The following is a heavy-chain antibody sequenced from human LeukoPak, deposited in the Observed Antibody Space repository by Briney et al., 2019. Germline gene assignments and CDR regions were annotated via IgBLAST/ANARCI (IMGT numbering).Heavy chain of an antibody. J-gene: IGHJ4*02. CDR2: ISYDGSRE. CDR1: GFSFKDYG. D-gene: IGHD2-15*01. V-gene: IGHV3-30*03. Sequence: PGRSLRLSCAATGFSFKDYGMHWVRQAPGKGLQWVALISYDGSREFFTDSVKGRFTISRDNSKNTLYLQMNSLRPEDTAVYYCAADIVAAGDNWGQGTLVTVSS. CDR3: AADIVAAGDN.